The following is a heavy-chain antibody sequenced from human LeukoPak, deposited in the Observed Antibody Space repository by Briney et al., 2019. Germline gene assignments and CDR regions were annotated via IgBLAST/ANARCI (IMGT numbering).Heavy chain of an antibody. CDR1: GGSISSSSYY. D-gene: IGHD2-15*01. CDR3: ARAVMLQVTPSEWFDP. V-gene: IGHV4-39*01. CDR2: IYYSGST. J-gene: IGHJ5*02. Sequence: SETLSLTCTVSGGSISSSSYYWGWIRQPPGKGLEWIGSIYYSGSTYYNPSLKSRVTISVDTSKNQFSLKLSSVTAADTAVYYCARAVMLQVTPSEWFDPWGQGTLVTVSS.